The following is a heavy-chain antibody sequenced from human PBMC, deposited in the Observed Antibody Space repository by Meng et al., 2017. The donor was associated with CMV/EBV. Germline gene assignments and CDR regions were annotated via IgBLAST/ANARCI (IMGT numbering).Heavy chain of an antibody. CDR3: ARGAHSGSYYFLDFSLPDY. J-gene: IGHJ4*02. V-gene: IGHV3-74*01. CDR2: INSDGSST. Sequence: GVLKISCAASGFTFSSYWMHWVRQAPGKGLVWVSRINSDGSSTSYADSVKGRFTISRDNAKNTLYLQMNSLRAEDTAVYYCARGAHSGSYYFLDFSLPDYWGQGTLVTVSS. CDR1: GFTFSSYW. D-gene: IGHD1-26*01.